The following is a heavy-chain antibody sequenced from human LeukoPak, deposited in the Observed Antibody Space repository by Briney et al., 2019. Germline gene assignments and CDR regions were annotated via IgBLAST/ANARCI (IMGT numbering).Heavy chain of an antibody. CDR3: ARDYSSSNRN. CDR1: GFTFSSYS. J-gene: IGHJ4*02. D-gene: IGHD6-6*01. V-gene: IGHV3-21*01. Sequence: PGGSLRLSCAASGFTFSSYSMNSVRQAPGRGLEWVSSISSSSSYIYYADSVKGRFTIPRDNAKNSLYLQMNSLRAEDTAVYYCARDYSSSNRNWGQGTLVTVSS. CDR2: ISSSSSYI.